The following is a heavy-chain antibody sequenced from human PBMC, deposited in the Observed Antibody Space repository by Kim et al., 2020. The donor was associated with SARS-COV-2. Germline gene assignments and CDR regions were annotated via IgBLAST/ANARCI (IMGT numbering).Heavy chain of an antibody. CDR2: IKSKTDGGTT. J-gene: IGHJ4*02. CDR3: TTELAYPDSRDGYS. CDR1: GFTFSNAW. Sequence: GGSLRLSCAASGFTFSNAWMSWVRQAPGKGLEWVGRIKSKTDGGTTDYAAPVKGRFTISRDDSKNTLYLQMNSLKTEDTAVYYCTTELAYPDSRDGYSWGQGTLVTVSS. D-gene: IGHD3-22*01. V-gene: IGHV3-15*01.